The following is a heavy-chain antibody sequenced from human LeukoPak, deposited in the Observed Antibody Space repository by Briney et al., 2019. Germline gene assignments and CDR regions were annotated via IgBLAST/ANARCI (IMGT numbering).Heavy chain of an antibody. CDR1: GFTFSSYS. J-gene: IGHJ4*02. CDR3: ARDLTYCGGDCYPYYLDY. Sequence: GGSLRLSCAASGFTFSSYSMNWVRQTPGKGLEWVSSISSGSTYIYYADSVKGRFTISRDNAKNSLYLQMNSLRAEDTAVYFCARDLTYCGGDCYPYYLDYWGQGTLVTVSS. V-gene: IGHV3-21*01. CDR2: ISSGSTYI. D-gene: IGHD2-21*01.